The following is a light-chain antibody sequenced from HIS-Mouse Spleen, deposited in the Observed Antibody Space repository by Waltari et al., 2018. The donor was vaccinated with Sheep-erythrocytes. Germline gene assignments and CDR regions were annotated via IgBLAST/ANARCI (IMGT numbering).Light chain of an antibody. CDR3: CSYAGSYNHV. CDR2: EVS. V-gene: IGLV2-8*01. CDR1: SSDVVGYNY. Sequence: QSALTQPPSASGSPGQSVTISCPGTSSDVVGYNYVSWYQQHPGKAPKLMIYEVSKRPSGVPDRFSGSKSGNTASLTISGLQAEDEADYYCCSYAGSYNHVFATGTKVTVL. J-gene: IGLJ1*01.